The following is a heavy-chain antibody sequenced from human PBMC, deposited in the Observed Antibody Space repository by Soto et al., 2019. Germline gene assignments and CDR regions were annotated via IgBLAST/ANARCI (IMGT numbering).Heavy chain of an antibody. Sequence: GGSLRLSCAASGFTFDDYTMHWVRQAPGKGLEWVSLISWDGGSTYYADSVKGRFTISRDNSKNSLYLQMNSLRTEDTALYYCAKDGTTASYYYYGMDVWGQGTTVTVSS. CDR2: ISWDGGST. J-gene: IGHJ6*02. V-gene: IGHV3-43*01. CDR1: GFTFDDYT. D-gene: IGHD4-17*01. CDR3: AKDGTTASYYYYGMDV.